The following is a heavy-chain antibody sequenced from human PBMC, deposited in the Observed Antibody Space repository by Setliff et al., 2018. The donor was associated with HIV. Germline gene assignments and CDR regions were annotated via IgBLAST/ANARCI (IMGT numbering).Heavy chain of an antibody. V-gene: IGHV4-61*02. CDR3: ARGGGRVVRGLIGMYYFDY. CDR1: GGSIRNEDYF. D-gene: IGHD3-10*01. CDR2: FYTSGST. Sequence: SETLSLTCTVSGGSIRNEDYFWSWIRQPAGKGLEWIGRFYTSGSTNYNPPFKSRVTISEGTSENQFSLTLTSVTAADTAIYWCARGGGRVVRGLIGMYYFDYWGQGILVTVSS. J-gene: IGHJ4*02.